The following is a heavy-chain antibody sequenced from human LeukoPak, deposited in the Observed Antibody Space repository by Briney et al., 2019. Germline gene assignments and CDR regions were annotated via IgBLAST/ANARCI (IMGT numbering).Heavy chain of an antibody. J-gene: IGHJ4*02. V-gene: IGHV4-59*01. CDR2: IYYSGST. CDR3: ARVEAAGIDY. D-gene: IGHD6-13*01. Sequence: SETLSLTCTVSGVSISSYYWSWVRQPPGKGLEWIAYIYYSGSTNYNPSLKSRVTISVDTSTDQFSLKLSSVTAADTAVYYCARVEAAGIDYWGQGTLVTVSS. CDR1: GVSISSYY.